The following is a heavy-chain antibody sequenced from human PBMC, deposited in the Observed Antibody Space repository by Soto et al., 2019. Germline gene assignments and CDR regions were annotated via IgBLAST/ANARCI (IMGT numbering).Heavy chain of an antibody. CDR2: INHSGST. J-gene: IGHJ3*02. D-gene: IGHD3-10*01. Sequence: QVQLQQWGAGLLKSSETLSLTCAVYGGSFSGYYWSWIRQPPGKGLEWIGEINHSGSTNYNPSLKSRVTLSVDTSKNQFSLALSSVTAADTAVYYCARTGMDSSIVRGVIRAFDIWGQGTMVTVSS. CDR1: GGSFSGYY. CDR3: ARTGMDSSIVRGVIRAFDI. V-gene: IGHV4-34*01.